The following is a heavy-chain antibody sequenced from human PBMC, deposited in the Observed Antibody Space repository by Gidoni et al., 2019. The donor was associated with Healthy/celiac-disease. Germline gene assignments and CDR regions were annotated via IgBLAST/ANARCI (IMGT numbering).Heavy chain of an antibody. Sequence: QVQLQESGPGLVTPSETLSLPCTVSGGSISRYYWSWIRQPPGKGLEWIGYIYYSGSTNYNPSLKSRVTISVDTSKNQFSLKLSSVTAADTAVYYCARGLLGDYDFWSGYSFDYWGQGTLVTVSS. D-gene: IGHD3-3*01. CDR2: IYYSGST. V-gene: IGHV4-59*01. J-gene: IGHJ4*02. CDR3: ARGLLGDYDFWSGYSFDY. CDR1: GGSISRYY.